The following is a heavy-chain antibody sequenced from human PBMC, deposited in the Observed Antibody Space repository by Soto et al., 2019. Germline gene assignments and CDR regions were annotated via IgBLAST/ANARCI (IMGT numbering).Heavy chain of an antibody. CDR2: INPSGGST. D-gene: IGHD3-3*01. CDR1: GYTFTSYY. CDR3: ARHYYDFWSGYYDYYYYYYGMDV. J-gene: IGHJ6*02. Sequence: ASVKVSCKASGYTFTSYYMHWVRQAPGQGLEWMGIINPSGGSTSYAQKFQGRVTMTRDTSTSTVYMELSSLRSEDTAVYYCARHYYDFWSGYYDYYYYYYGMDVWGQGTTVTVSS. V-gene: IGHV1-46*01.